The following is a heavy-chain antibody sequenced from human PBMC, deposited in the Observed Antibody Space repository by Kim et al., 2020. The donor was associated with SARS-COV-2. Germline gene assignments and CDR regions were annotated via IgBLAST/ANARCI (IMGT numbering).Heavy chain of an antibody. V-gene: IGHV3-23*01. CDR3: AKDGYCSGGSCTAYYGMDV. CDR2: ISGSGGST. CDR1: GFTFSSYA. Sequence: GGSLRLSCAASGFTFSSYAMSWVRQAPGKGLEWVSAISGSGGSTYYADSVKGRFTISRDNSKNTLYLQMNSLRAEDTAVYYCAKDGYCSGGSCTAYYGMDVWGQGTTVTVSS. J-gene: IGHJ6*02. D-gene: IGHD2-15*01.